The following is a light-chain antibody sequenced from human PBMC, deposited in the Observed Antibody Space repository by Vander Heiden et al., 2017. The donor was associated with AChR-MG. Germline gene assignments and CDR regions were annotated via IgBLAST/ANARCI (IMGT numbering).Light chain of an antibody. J-gene: IGKJ1*01. Sequence: EVVLTQSPATLSVSPGETVILSCRASQSVRTNLAWYQQRPGQPPRLLLYDTSTRATDIPARFSGSGSGTEFTLTISTLQSEDVAVYYCQQYNNLPPWTFGQGTKVEIK. V-gene: IGKV3D-15*01. CDR3: QQYNNLPPWT. CDR1: QSVRTN. CDR2: DTS.